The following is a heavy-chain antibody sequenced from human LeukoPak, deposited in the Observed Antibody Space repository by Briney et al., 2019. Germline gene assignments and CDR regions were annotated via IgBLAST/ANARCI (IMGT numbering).Heavy chain of an antibody. J-gene: IGHJ4*02. Sequence: PSETLSLTCTVSGDSISSSTHFWGWIRQPPGKRLEWIGSIYYSGTTYYNPSLKRRVTISVDTSKNQFSLKLSSVTAADTAVYYCARHGDYYDRSGYYFDYWGQGTLVTVSS. CDR2: IYYSGTT. V-gene: IGHV4-39*01. D-gene: IGHD3-22*01. CDR3: ARHGDYYDRSGYYFDY. CDR1: GDSISSSTHF.